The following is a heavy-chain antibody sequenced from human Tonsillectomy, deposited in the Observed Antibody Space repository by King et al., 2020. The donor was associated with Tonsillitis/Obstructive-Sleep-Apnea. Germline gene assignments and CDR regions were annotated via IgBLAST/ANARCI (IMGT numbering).Heavy chain of an antibody. CDR1: GGSFSAYL. CDR2: INHSGDA. CDR3: ARGYGTGTTYSFDY. V-gene: IGHV4-34*01. D-gene: IGHD1-1*01. J-gene: IGHJ4*02. Sequence: VQLQQWGAGLLKPSETLSLTCAVYGGSFSAYLWTWIRQPPGKGLEWIGEINHSGDANYNPSLKSRVTISIDTTKNQFSLKLNSVTAADAAVYYCARGYGTGTTYSFDYWAQGTLVTVSS.